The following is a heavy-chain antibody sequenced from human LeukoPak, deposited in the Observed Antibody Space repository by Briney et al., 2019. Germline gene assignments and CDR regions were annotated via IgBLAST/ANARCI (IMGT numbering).Heavy chain of an antibody. CDR2: IIPIFGTA. CDR3: ARDRGQYYFDY. D-gene: IGHD4-11*01. Sequence: ASVKVSCKASGGTFSSYATSWVRQAPGQGLEWMGGIIPIFGTANYAQKFQGRVTITADESTSTAYMELSSLRSEDTAVYYCARDRGQYYFDYWGQGTLVTVSS. J-gene: IGHJ4*02. V-gene: IGHV1-69*13. CDR1: GGTFSSYA.